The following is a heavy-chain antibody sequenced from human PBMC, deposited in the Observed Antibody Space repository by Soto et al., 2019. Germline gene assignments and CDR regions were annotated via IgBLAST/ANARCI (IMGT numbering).Heavy chain of an antibody. CDR2: IYKSATT. D-gene: IGHD2-15*01. Sequence: SETLSLTCSVSGDSISSVDYFWAWIRQPPGQALEYIGYIYKSATTYYNPSFESRVAISLDTSKSQFSLNVTSVTDADTAVYFCARGRYCLTGRCFPNWFDSWRQGTLVTVSS. J-gene: IGHJ5*01. V-gene: IGHV4-30-4*01. CDR1: GDSISSVDYF. CDR3: ARGRYCLTGRCFPNWFDS.